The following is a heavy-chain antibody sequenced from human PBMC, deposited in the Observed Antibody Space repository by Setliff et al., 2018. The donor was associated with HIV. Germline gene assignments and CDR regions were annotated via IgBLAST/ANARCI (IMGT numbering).Heavy chain of an antibody. CDR1: GGSINSYY. J-gene: IGHJ4*02. Sequence: LSLTCTVSGGSINSYYWSWIRQPPGKGLEWIGYIFYSGTTSYNPSLKSRVTISVDTSKNQFSLKLSSVTAADTAVYYCARNYGWALGFWGQGDLVTVSS. V-gene: IGHV4-59*12. CDR3: ARNYGWALGF. D-gene: IGHD4-17*01. CDR2: IFYSGTT.